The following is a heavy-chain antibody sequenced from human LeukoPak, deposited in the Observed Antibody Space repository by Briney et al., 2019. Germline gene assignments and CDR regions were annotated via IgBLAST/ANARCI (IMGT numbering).Heavy chain of an antibody. V-gene: IGHV4-38-2*02. Sequence: AETLSLTCTVSGYSITSGHYCGFSRPSPGKVLEWIGSIFHAGNTYYNPSLKARVTISVDTAKNQFYLKLTSVTASDTAVYYCARGRSPGYSGHDGIDPWGQGTLVTVS. J-gene: IGHJ5*02. CDR3: ARGRSPGYSGHDGIDP. CDR2: IFHAGNT. CDR1: GYSITSGHY. D-gene: IGHD5-12*01.